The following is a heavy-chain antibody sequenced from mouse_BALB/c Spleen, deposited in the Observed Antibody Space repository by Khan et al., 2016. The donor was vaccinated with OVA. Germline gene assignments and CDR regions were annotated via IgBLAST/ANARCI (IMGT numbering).Heavy chain of an antibody. Sequence: VQRQESGAELARPGASVKMSCRTSGFPFSNYTIPWVKQSPGQGLEWFGYINPSTIHSFYNHKFKDKATLTADTSSYTAYMQLSSLPSADSAVHDCASNYRYAAWLAYWGQGTLVTVSA. CDR2: INPSTIHS. CDR3: ASNYRYAAWLAY. V-gene: IGHV1-4*01. CDR1: GFPFSNYT. D-gene: IGHD2-14*01. J-gene: IGHJ3*01.